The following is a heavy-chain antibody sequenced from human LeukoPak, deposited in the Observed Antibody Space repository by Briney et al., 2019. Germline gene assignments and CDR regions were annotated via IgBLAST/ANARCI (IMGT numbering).Heavy chain of an antibody. J-gene: IGHJ4*02. D-gene: IGHD3-10*01. V-gene: IGHV4-34*01. CDR2: INHSGST. CDR3: ASRAGSDA. CDR1: GGSFSGYY. Sequence: KTSETLSLTCAVYGGSFSGYYWSWIRQPPGKGLEWIGEINHSGSTNYNPSLKSRVTISVDTSKNQFSLKLSSVTAADTAVYYCASRAGSDAWGQGTLVTVSS.